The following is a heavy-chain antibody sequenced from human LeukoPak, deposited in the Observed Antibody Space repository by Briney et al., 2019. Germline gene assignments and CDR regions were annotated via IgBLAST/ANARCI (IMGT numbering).Heavy chain of an antibody. V-gene: IGHV4-4*09. CDR2: IYTSEST. J-gene: IGHJ4*02. CDR3: ARHRWAPTAFDY. CDR1: GGSISSYY. Sequence: PSETLSLTCTVSGGSISSYYWSWIRQPPGKGLEGIGYIYTSESTNYNPSLKSRVTISVDTSKNQLSLKLSSVTAADTAVYYCARHRWAPTAFDYWGQGTLVTVSS. D-gene: IGHD3-16*02.